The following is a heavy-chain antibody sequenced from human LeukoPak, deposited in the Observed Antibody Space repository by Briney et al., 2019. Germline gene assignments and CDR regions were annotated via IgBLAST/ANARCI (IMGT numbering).Heavy chain of an antibody. D-gene: IGHD5-18*01. CDR3: ARGRQLWLRRWYFDY. CDR1: GGSFSGYY. Sequence: PSETLSLTCAVYGGSFSGYYWSWIRQPPGKGLEWIGEINHSGSTNYNPSLKSRVTISVDTSKNQFSLKLSSVTAADTAVYYCARGRQLWLRRWYFDYWGQGTLVTVSS. V-gene: IGHV4-34*01. CDR2: INHSGST. J-gene: IGHJ4*02.